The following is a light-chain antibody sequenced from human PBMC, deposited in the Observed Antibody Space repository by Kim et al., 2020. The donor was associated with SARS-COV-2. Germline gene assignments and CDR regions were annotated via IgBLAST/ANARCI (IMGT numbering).Light chain of an antibody. Sequence: NYVSWYQQYPGKAHKHIIFDVTKRHSGVSSRFSGSKSGNTASLTISGLQAEDEAEYFCSSYTISSLFYVFGSGTKVTVL. V-gene: IGLV2-14*03. CDR3: SSYTISSLFYV. CDR2: DVT. J-gene: IGLJ1*01. CDR1: NY.